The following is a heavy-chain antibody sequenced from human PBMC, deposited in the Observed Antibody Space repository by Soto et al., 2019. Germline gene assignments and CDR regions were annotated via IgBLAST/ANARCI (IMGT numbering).Heavy chain of an antibody. V-gene: IGHV3-23*01. CDR3: AKSILAYGSGTDY. CDR2: ISGSGGST. Sequence: EVQLLESGGGLVQPGGSLRLSCAASGFTFSSYAMSWVRQAPGKGLKWVSAISGSGGSTYYADSVKGRFTISRDNSKNTLYRQMNSLRAEDTAVYYCAKSILAYGSGTDYWGQGTLVTVSS. J-gene: IGHJ4*02. CDR1: GFTFSSYA. D-gene: IGHD3-10*01.